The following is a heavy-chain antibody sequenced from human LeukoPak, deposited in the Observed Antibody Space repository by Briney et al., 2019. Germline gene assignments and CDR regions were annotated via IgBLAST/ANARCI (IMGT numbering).Heavy chain of an antibody. CDR1: GFTFSSYS. CDR3: AKDDAWLRFGE. CDR2: ISSSSSYI. J-gene: IGHJ4*02. V-gene: IGHV3-21*04. D-gene: IGHD3-10*01. Sequence: GGSLRLSCAASGFTFSSYSMNWVRQAPGKGLEWVSSISSSSSYIYYADSVKGRFTISRDNSKYTLYLEVISLTAEDTAVYYCAKDDAWLRFGEWSQGTLVTVSS.